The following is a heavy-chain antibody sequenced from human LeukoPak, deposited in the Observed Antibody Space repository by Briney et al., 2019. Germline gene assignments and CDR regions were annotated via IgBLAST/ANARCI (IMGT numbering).Heavy chain of an antibody. CDR3: ASYYRDRNWFDP. V-gene: IGHV4-4*07. D-gene: IGHD3-10*01. CDR1: GGSISSYY. CDR2: IYTSGST. Sequence: SETLSLTCTVSGGSISSYYWSWIRQPAGKGLEWIGRIYTSGSTNYNPSLKSRVTMSVDTSKNQFSLKLSSVTAADTAVYYCASYYRDRNWFDPWGQGTLVTVSS. J-gene: IGHJ5*02.